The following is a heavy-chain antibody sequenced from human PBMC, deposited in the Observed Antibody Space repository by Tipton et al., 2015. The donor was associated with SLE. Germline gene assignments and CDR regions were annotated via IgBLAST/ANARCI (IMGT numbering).Heavy chain of an antibody. CDR2: ISYSGST. Sequence: TLSLTCPVSGGSISGSNYYWTWIRQPPGKGREWMGYISYSGSTNYNPSVRSRVSISLDTSKNQLSLKLTSVTAADTAVYYCARGSVVADDYWGQGTLVTVSS. J-gene: IGHJ4*02. D-gene: IGHD2-15*01. V-gene: IGHV4-61*01. CDR1: GGSISGSNYY. CDR3: ARGSVVADDY.